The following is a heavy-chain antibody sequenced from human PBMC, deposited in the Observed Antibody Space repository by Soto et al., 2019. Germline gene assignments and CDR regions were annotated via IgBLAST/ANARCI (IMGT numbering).Heavy chain of an antibody. D-gene: IGHD3-9*01. CDR2: ISSSGSTI. V-gene: IGHV3-48*03. J-gene: IGHJ4*02. CDR1: GFTFSSYE. Sequence: EVQLVESGGGLVQPGGSLRLSCAASGFTFSSYEMNWVRQARGKGLEWVSYISSSGSTIYYADSVKGRFTISRDNAKNSLYLQMNSLRAEDTAVYYCARALISLTGALDYWGQGTLVTVSS. CDR3: ARALISLTGALDY.